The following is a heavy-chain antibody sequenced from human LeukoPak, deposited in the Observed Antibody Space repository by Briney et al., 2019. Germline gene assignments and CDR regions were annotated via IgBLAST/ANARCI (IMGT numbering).Heavy chain of an antibody. CDR3: ARDQSAHHAFDI. CDR1: GYTFTSYY. V-gene: IGHV1-2*02. J-gene: IGHJ3*02. CDR2: INPNSGGT. Sequence: ASVKVSCKASGYTFTSYYMHWVRQAPGQGLEWMGWINPNSGGTNYAQKFQGRVTMTRDTSISTAYMELSRLRSDDTAVYYCARDQSAHHAFDIWGQGTMVTVSS.